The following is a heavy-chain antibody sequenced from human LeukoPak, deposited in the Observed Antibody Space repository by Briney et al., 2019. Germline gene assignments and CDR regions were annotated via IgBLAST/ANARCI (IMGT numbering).Heavy chain of an antibody. V-gene: IGHV5-51*01. Sequence: GEPLKISCKGSGYSFTNYWIGWLRQMPGKGLELTGIINPGYSDTKYNPSFQGQVTISGDNSISTAYLQWSSLKASDTAMYYCARRPGKYQPLPFDYWGQGTLVTVSS. D-gene: IGHD2-2*01. J-gene: IGHJ4*02. CDR2: INPGYSDT. CDR3: ARRPGKYQPLPFDY. CDR1: GYSFTNYW.